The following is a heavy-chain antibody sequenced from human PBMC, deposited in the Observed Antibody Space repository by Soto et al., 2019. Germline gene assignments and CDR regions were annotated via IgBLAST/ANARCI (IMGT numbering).Heavy chain of an antibody. D-gene: IGHD3-3*01. CDR1: GYTFTGYN. Sequence: ASVKVSCKASGYTFTGYNIHLVRQAPGEGLAWMGWVNLNSVGTNYARMILGRFTMTRDTSISTAYMELGRLRSDDTAVYYCARAVLRFLEWRHYSFDIWAQGTMVTVSS. CDR2: VNLNSVGT. V-gene: IGHV1-2*02. J-gene: IGHJ3*02. CDR3: ARAVLRFLEWRHYSFDI.